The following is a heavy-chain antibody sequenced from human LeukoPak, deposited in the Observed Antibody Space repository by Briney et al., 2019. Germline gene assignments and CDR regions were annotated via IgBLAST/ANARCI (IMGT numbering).Heavy chain of an antibody. CDR1: GGSFNNYA. J-gene: IGHJ2*01. CDR2: IIPIFGIA. CDR3: ARDLEMATTLYWYFDL. V-gene: IGHV1-69*04. D-gene: IGHD5-24*01. Sequence: SVKVPCKASGGSFNNYAISWVRQAPGQGLEWMGRIIPIFGIANSAQKFQGRVMITADKSTNTAYMELSSLRSEDTAVYYCARDLEMATTLYWYFDLWGRGTLVTVSS.